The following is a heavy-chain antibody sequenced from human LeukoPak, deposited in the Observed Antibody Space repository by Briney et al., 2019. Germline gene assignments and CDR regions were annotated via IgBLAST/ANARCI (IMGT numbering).Heavy chain of an antibody. Sequence: GGSLRLSCEASGFTFSSYAMSRVRQAPGEGLEWVSGIIDSGDITYYANSLKDRFTIYRDNSKNTLYLQMNSLRGEDPGVNYCAKLGGQGVYNYYGGVWRKRPTV. J-gene: IGHJ6*03. D-gene: IGHD3-16*01. CDR2: IIDSGDIT. CDR3: AKLGGQGVYNYYGGV. V-gene: IGHV3-23*01. CDR1: GFTFSSYA.